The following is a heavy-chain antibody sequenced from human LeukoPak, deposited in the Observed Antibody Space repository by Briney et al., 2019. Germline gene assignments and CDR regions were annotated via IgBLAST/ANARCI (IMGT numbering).Heavy chain of an antibody. V-gene: IGHV1-2*02. CDR2: INPNSGGT. J-gene: IGHJ4*02. Sequence: ASVKVSCKASGYTFTGYYMHWVRQAPGQGLEWMGWINPNSGGTNYAQKFQGRVTMTRDTSISTAYMELSRLRSDDTAVYYCARPTKLGGTGDLLRPLYYFDYWGQGTLVTVSS. D-gene: IGHD7-27*01. CDR3: ARPTKLGGTGDLLRPLYYFDY. CDR1: GYTFTGYY.